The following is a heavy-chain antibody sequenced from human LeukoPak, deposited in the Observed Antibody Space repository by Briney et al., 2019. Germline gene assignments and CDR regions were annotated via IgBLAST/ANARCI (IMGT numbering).Heavy chain of an antibody. V-gene: IGHV1-18*01. CDR3: ARDPRLIAVAGANWFDP. Sequence: ASVKVSCKASGYSFTSYGINWVRQAPGQGLEWVGWVSADNGNTAYAQKFQGRVSMTTDTSTTTAYMELRSLRSDDTAVYYCARDPRLIAVAGANWFDPWGQGTLVTVSS. J-gene: IGHJ5*02. CDR1: GYSFTSYG. CDR2: VSADNGNT. D-gene: IGHD6-19*01.